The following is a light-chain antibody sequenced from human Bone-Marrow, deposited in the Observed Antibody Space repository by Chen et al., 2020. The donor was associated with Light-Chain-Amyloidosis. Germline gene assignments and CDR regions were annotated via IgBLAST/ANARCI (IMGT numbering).Light chain of an antibody. CDR3: QSYQGSSQGV. J-gene: IGLJ3*02. Sequence: NFMLTQPHSVSESPGKTVLISCTRSSGSIATNYVQWDQQRPGSSPTTVIYEDDQRPSGVPDRFSCSIDRSSNSASLTISGLKTEDEADYYCQSYQGSSQGVFGGGTKLTVL. CDR1: SGSIATNY. CDR2: EDD. V-gene: IGLV6-57*01.